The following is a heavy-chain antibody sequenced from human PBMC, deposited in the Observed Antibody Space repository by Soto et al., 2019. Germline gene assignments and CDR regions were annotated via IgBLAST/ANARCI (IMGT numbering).Heavy chain of an antibody. Sequence: GESLKISCAASGFTFSSYWMSWVRQAPGKGLEWVANIKQDGSEKYYVDSVKGRFTISRDNAKNSLYLQMNSLRAEDTAVYYCARDDGVPAAMPYYFDYWGQGTLVTVSS. J-gene: IGHJ4*02. D-gene: IGHD2-2*01. V-gene: IGHV3-7*01. CDR3: ARDDGVPAAMPYYFDY. CDR2: IKQDGSEK. CDR1: GFTFSSYW.